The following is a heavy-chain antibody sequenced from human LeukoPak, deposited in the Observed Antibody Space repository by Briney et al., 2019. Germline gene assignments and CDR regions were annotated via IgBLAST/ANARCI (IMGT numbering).Heavy chain of an antibody. CDR1: DYSISNGYY. Sequence: SETLSLTCTVSDYSISNGYYWGWILQPPGKGLEWIVSIYYSGSTYYNPSLKSRVTISVDTSKNQFSLKLSSVTAADTAVYYCARLGQWLLQGYFDNWGQGTLVTVSS. V-gene: IGHV4-38-2*02. D-gene: IGHD6-19*01. CDR2: IYYSGST. J-gene: IGHJ4*02. CDR3: ARLGQWLLQGYFDN.